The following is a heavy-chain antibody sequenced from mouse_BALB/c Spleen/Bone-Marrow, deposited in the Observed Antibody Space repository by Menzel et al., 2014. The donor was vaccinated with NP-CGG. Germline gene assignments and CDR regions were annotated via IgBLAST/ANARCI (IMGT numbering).Heavy chain of an antibody. CDR3: ARRGDYYGAMDY. J-gene: IGHJ4*01. D-gene: IGHD1-1*01. V-gene: IGHV1S81*02. CDR2: INPTNGRS. CDR1: GYTFTNYW. Sequence: QVHVKQSGAELVKPGASVKLSCEASGYTFTNYWMHWVNQRPGQGLEWIGEINPTNGRSNYNEKFKSKAALTVDKSSSTAYMQRSSLTSEDSAVYYCARRGDYYGAMDYWGQGTSVTVSS.